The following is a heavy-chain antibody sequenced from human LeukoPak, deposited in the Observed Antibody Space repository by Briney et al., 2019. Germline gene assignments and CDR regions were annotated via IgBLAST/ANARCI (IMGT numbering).Heavy chain of an antibody. CDR1: GFTFSSYA. V-gene: IGHV3-23*01. D-gene: IGHD1-1*01. CDR3: ANQLGRSWGHYYYYGMDV. CDR2: ISGSGGST. Sequence: GGSLRLSCAASGFTFSSYAMSWVRQAPGKGLEWVSTISGSGGSTYYADSVKGRFTISRDNSKNTLYLQMNSLRAEDTAVYYCANQLGRSWGHYYYYGMDVWGQGTAVTVSS. J-gene: IGHJ6*02.